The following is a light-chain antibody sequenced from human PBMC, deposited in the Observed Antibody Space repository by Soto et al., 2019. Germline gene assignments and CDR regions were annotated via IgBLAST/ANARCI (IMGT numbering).Light chain of an antibody. Sequence: EIVLTQSPGTLSLSPAERATLSCRASQSVSSSYLAWYQQKPGQAPRLLIYGASSRATGIPDRFIGSGSGTDFTLTISRLEPEDFAVYYCQQYGSSPYTFGQGTKLEIK. CDR2: GAS. CDR1: QSVSSSY. J-gene: IGKJ2*01. V-gene: IGKV3-20*01. CDR3: QQYGSSPYT.